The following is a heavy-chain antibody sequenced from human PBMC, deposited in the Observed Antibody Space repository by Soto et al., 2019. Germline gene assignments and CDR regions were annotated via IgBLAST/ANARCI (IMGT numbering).Heavy chain of an antibody. CDR1: GFTFSSYA. D-gene: IGHD5-12*01. J-gene: IGHJ3*02. CDR3: AKTYSGYDHDAFDI. V-gene: IGHV3-21*01. CDR2: ITETSLYI. Sequence: GGSLRLSCAASGFTFSSYAMSWVRQAPGKGLEWVSSITETSLYIYYAGSVKGRFTISRDNARNSLYLELNSLRAEDTAVYYCAKTYSGYDHDAFDIWGQGTMVTVSS.